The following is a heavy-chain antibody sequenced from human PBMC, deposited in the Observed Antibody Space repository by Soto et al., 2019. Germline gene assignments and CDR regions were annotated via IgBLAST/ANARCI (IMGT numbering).Heavy chain of an antibody. J-gene: IGHJ6*02. CDR1: GGSISSGGYY. CDR2: IYYSGST. V-gene: IGHV4-31*03. CDR3: ARDPVQTYGEHEDYYYYGMDV. Sequence: VQLQESGPGLVKPSQTLSLTCTVSGGSISSGGYYWSWIRQHPGKGLEWIGYIYYSGSTYYNPSLKSRVTISVDTSKNQFSLKLSSVTAADTAVYYCARDPVQTYGEHEDYYYYGMDVWGQGTTVTVSS. D-gene: IGHD4-17*01.